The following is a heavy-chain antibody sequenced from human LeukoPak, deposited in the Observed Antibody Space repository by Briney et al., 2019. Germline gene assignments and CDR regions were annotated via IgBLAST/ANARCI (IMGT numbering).Heavy chain of an antibody. V-gene: IGHV4-34*01. J-gene: IGHJ4*02. CDR2: INHSGST. CDR1: GGSFSGYY. Sequence: SETLSLTCAVYGGSFSGYYWSWIRQPPGKGLEWIGEINHSGSTNYNPSLKSRVTISVDTSKNQFSLKLSSVTAADTAVYYCARRDSSGYYYVGYIDYWGQGTLVTVSS. D-gene: IGHD3-22*01. CDR3: ARRDSSGYYYVGYIDY.